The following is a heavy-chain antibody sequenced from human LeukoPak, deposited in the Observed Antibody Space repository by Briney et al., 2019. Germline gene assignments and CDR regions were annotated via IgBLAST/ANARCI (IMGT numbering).Heavy chain of an antibody. CDR1: GYTFTGYY. CDR2: INPNSGGT. J-gene: IGHJ4*02. D-gene: IGHD3-22*01. V-gene: IGHV1-2*02. CDR3: ARGLYYYDPVDY. Sequence: GASVKVSCKASGYTFTGYYMHWERQAPGQGLEWMGWINPNSGGTNYAQKFQGRVTITRDTSISTAYMELSRLRSDDTAVYYCARGLYYYDPVDYWGQGTLVTVSS.